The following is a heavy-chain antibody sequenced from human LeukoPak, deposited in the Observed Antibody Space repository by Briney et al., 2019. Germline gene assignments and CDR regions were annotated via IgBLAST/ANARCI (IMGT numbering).Heavy chain of an antibody. CDR2: IYYSGST. CDR3: ARDQKYYYDSSGNF. D-gene: IGHD3-22*01. CDR1: GGSISSGDYY. Sequence: PSETLSLTCTVSGGSISSGDYYWSWIRQPPGKGLEWIGYIYYSGSTYYNPSLKSRVTISEDTAKNKFSLKLSSVPAADTAVYYCARDQKYYYDSSGNFWGQGTMVTVSS. V-gene: IGHV4-30-4*08. J-gene: IGHJ3*01.